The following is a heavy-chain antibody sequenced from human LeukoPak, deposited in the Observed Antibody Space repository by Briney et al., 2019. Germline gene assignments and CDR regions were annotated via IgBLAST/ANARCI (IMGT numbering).Heavy chain of an antibody. J-gene: IGHJ4*02. CDR2: ISGSGGST. CDR3: ARAVYYDGSGYYTLDY. CDR1: GFTFSSYA. V-gene: IGHV3-23*01. D-gene: IGHD3-22*01. Sequence: PGGSLRLSCAASGFTFSSYAMSWVRQAPGKGLEWVSAISGSGGSTYYADSVKGRFTISRDNAKNSLYLQMNSLRAEDTAMYYCARAVYYDGSGYYTLDYWGQGTLVTVSS.